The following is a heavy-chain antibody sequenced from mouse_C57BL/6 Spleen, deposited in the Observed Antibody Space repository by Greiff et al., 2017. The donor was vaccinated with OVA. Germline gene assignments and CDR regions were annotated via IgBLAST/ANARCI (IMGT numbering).Heavy chain of an antibody. CDR3: ANYYDYDPWFAY. Sequence: EVKLMESGGGLVKPGGSLKLSCAASGFTFSDYGMHWVRQAPEKGLEWVAYISSGSSTIYYADTVKGRFTISRDNAKNTLFLQMTSLRSEDTAMYYCANYYDYDPWFAYWGQGTLVTVSA. J-gene: IGHJ3*01. D-gene: IGHD2-4*01. CDR2: ISSGSSTI. V-gene: IGHV5-17*01. CDR1: GFTFSDYG.